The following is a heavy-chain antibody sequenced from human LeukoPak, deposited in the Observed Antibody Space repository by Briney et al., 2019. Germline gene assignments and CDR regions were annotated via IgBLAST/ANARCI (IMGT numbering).Heavy chain of an antibody. V-gene: IGHV3-21*01. D-gene: IGHD1-26*01. CDR2: ITSTSSYI. Sequence: GGSLRLSCAASGFTFSNYNMNWVRQAPGKGLEWVSSITSTSSYIYYADSVKGRFTISRDNAENSLYLQMNSLRAEDTAVYYCARDPYSGSYGDYYYYMDVWGKGTTVTVSS. CDR3: ARDPYSGSYGDYYYYMDV. CDR1: GFTFSNYN. J-gene: IGHJ6*03.